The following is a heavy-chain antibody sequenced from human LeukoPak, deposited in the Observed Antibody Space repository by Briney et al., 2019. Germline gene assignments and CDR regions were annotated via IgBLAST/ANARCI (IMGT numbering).Heavy chain of an antibody. Sequence: SETLSLTCTVYGGSISTYYWSWIRQPPGKGLEGIGYIYYSGTTNYNPSLKSRLTISVDTSKKQFSLKLSSVTAADTAVYYCARGGPSYYGSGSPFDYWGQGTLVTISS. CDR2: IYYSGTT. CDR1: GGSISTYY. D-gene: IGHD3-10*01. J-gene: IGHJ4*02. V-gene: IGHV4-59*01. CDR3: ARGGPSYYGSGSPFDY.